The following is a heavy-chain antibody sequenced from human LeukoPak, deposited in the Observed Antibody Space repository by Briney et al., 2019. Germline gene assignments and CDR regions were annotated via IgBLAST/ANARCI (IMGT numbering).Heavy chain of an antibody. J-gene: IGHJ4*02. Sequence: GPLRLSCAASGFTFSSFAMSWVRQAPRKGLEWVSSISSSGVNTYYADAVKDRFTISRDNSKNTLFLQMSSLRAEDTAVYYCAKRDRPCSGDCSAPYYFDYWGQGTLVTVSS. V-gene: IGHV3-23*01. CDR3: AKRDRPCSGDCSAPYYFDY. CDR1: GFTFSSFA. D-gene: IGHD2-21*02. CDR2: ISSSGVNT.